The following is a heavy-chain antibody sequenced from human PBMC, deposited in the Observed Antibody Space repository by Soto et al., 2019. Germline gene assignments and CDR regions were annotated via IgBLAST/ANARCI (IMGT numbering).Heavy chain of an antibody. V-gene: IGHV3-30*18. CDR2: ISYDGSTA. CDR1: GFTFRNYG. D-gene: IGHD6-19*01. J-gene: IGHJ1*01. CDR3: EKEWTERSSKWYFRH. Sequence: QVQLVESGGGVVQPGGSLTLSCTTSGFTFRNYGMHWVRQAPGKGLEWAAVISYDGSTAHYADSVRGRFTIYRDNSKNTMFLQMNSLRAEDTAVYYCEKEWTERSSKWYFRHWGQGTLVTVSS.